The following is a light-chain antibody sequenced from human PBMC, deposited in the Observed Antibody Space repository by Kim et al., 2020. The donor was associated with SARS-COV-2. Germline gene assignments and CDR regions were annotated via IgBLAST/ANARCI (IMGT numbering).Light chain of an antibody. J-gene: IGLJ2*01. CDR3: NSRDSSGNHHVV. V-gene: IGLV3-19*01. Sequence: SSELTQDPAVSVALGQTVRITCQGDSLRSYYASWYQQKPGQAPVLVIYGKNNRSSGIPDRFSGSSSGNTASLTITGAQAEDEADYYCNSRDSSGNHHVVFGGGTQLTVL. CDR1: SLRSYY. CDR2: GKN.